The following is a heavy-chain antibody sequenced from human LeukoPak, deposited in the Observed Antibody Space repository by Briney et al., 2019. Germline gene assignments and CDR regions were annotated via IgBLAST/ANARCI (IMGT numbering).Heavy chain of an antibody. V-gene: IGHV3-23*01. Sequence: GGSLRLSCTASGFTFSAYAMMWVRQAPGKGPGWVSAIRGGGGSAFYADSVKGRFTISRDNSKYTLFLQVNSLRAEDTAVYYCARDPNGDYIGAFDMWGPGTMVTVSS. CDR3: ARDPNGDYIGAFDM. J-gene: IGHJ3*02. CDR2: IRGGGGSA. D-gene: IGHD4-17*01. CDR1: GFTFSAYA.